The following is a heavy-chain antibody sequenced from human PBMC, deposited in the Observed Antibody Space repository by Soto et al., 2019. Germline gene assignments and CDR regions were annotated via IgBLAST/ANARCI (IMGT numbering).Heavy chain of an antibody. Sequence: PGGSLRLSCAASGFTFSSYSMNWVRQAPGKGLEWVSSISSSSSYIYYAESVKGRFTISRDNAKNSLYLQMNSLRAEDTAVYYCARDCSGGSCYSDNWFDPWGQGTLVTVSA. CDR3: ARDCSGGSCYSDNWFDP. V-gene: IGHV3-21*01. D-gene: IGHD2-15*01. CDR2: ISSSSSYI. J-gene: IGHJ5*02. CDR1: GFTFSSYS.